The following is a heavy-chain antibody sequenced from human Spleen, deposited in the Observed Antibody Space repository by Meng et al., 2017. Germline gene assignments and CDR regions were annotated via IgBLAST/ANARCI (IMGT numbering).Heavy chain of an antibody. J-gene: IGHJ6*02. CDR3: ARARGHFDSSGYYYGYYYGLDV. CDR1: GVSMRSYY. Sequence: LSLTCTVSGVSMRSYYWTWIRQPPGKGLEWIGYIYDSGSTNYNPSLNSRVTISGDMSKNHFSLKLTTVTAADTAVYYCARARGHFDSSGYYYGYYYGLDVWGQGATVTVSS. V-gene: IGHV4-59*01. CDR2: IYDSGST. D-gene: IGHD3-22*01.